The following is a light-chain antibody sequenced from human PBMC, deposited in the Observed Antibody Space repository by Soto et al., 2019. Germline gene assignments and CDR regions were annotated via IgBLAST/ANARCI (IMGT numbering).Light chain of an antibody. CDR2: GAS. CDR1: QSVGSNN. J-gene: IGKJ2*01. Sequence: EIVLTQSPGTLSLSPGERATLSCRASQSVGSNNLAWYQQKSGQPPRLLIFGASSRAAGIPDRFSGSGSGTDFSLAVSRLESEDFALYYCQQCGDAPYKFGHGTTLEI. V-gene: IGKV3-20*01. CDR3: QQCGDAPYK.